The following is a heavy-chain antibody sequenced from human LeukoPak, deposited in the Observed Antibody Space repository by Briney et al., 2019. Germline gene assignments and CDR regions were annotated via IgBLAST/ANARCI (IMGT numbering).Heavy chain of an antibody. CDR2: IWYDGSNK. CDR3: ARDCTNGVCYLIFDY. CDR1: GFTFSSYG. D-gene: IGHD2-8*01. J-gene: IGHJ4*02. Sequence: GGSLRLSCAASGFTFSSYGMHWVRQAPGKGLEWVAVIWYDGSNKYYADSVKGRFTISRDNSKNTLYLQMNSLRAEDTAVYYCARDCTNGVCYLIFDYWGQGTLVTVSS. V-gene: IGHV3-33*01.